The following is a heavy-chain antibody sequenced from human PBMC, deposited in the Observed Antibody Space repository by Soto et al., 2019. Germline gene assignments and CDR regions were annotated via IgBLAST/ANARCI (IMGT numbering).Heavy chain of an antibody. CDR1: GFPFSAYA. CDR3: AKGGCSGVSCGWFDP. Sequence: EVQLLESGGGLVQPGGSLRLSCAASGFPFSAYAMNWVRQAPGKGLEWVSGISGSGGDTYYADTVNGRFTISRDNSKNTLYLQMSSLRAEDTAVYLCAKGGCSGVSCGWFDPWGQGTLVTVSS. V-gene: IGHV3-23*01. J-gene: IGHJ5*02. D-gene: IGHD2-15*01. CDR2: ISGSGGDT.